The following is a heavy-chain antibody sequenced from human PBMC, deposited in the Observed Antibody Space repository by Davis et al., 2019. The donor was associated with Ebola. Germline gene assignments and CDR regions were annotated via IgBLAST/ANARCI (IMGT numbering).Heavy chain of an antibody. CDR1: GGFVSSGGYS. CDR3: ARLKIQLWLNYFDY. D-gene: IGHD5-18*01. V-gene: IGHV4-30-2*03. J-gene: IGHJ4*02. CDR2: VNHRGTT. Sequence: SETLSLTCAVSGGFVSSGGYSWSWIRQPPGKGLEWIGEVNHRGTTDYNPSLKSRVTISVDTSKNQFSLKLSSVTAADTAVYYCARLKIQLWLNYFDYWGQGTLVTVSS.